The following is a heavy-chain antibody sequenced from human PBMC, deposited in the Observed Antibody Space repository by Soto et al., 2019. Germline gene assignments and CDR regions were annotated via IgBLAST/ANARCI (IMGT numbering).Heavy chain of an antibody. V-gene: IGHV3-33*01. CDR2: IWYDGSNK. D-gene: IGHD1-7*01. Sequence: QVQLVESGGGVVQPGRSLRLSCAASGFTFSSYGMHWVRQAPGKGLEWVAVIWYDGSNKYYADSVKGRFTISRDNSKNTLSLQMNSLRAEDTAVYYCERDNVRNYGNLYCYYYYCMDVWGQGTTVTVSS. CDR3: ERDNVRNYGNLYCYYYYCMDV. CDR1: GFTFSSYG. J-gene: IGHJ6*02.